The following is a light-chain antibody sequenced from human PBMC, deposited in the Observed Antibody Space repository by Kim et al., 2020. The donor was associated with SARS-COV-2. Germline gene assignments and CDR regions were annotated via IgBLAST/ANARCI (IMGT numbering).Light chain of an antibody. J-gene: IGLJ3*02. CDR3: NSWDSTGNYQV. CDR1: SLRTYY. CDR2: GEN. Sequence: SSELTQDPAVSVALGQPVRITCQGDSLRTYYANWYQQKPGQAPVPVIYGENYRPSGIPDRFSGSRSGNTASLTITGAQAEDEADYYCNSWDSTGNYQVFGGGTQLTVL. V-gene: IGLV3-19*01.